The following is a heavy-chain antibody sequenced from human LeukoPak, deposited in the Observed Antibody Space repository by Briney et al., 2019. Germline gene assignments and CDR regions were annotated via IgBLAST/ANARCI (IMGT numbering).Heavy chain of an antibody. CDR1: GFTFSSYA. D-gene: IGHD1-26*01. Sequence: GGSLRLSCAASGFTFSSYAMSWVRQVPGKGLVWVSRISGDGSTTSYADSVKGRFTISRDSARNTIYLQMNSLSAEDTAIYYCARDSRGDGSSTFGYWGQGTLVTVSS. CDR2: ISGDGSTT. J-gene: IGHJ4*02. CDR3: ARDSRGDGSSTFGY. V-gene: IGHV3-74*01.